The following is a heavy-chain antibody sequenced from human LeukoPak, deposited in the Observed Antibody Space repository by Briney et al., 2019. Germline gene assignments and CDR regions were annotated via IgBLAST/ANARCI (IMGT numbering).Heavy chain of an antibody. CDR1: GFTFSSYW. CDR3: ARVGSSWYFDY. CDR2: IKQDGSEK. D-gene: IGHD6-13*01. V-gene: IGHV3-7*01. J-gene: IGHJ4*02. Sequence: GGSLRLSCAASGFTFSSYWMSWVRQASGKGLEWVANIKQDGSEKYYVDSVKGRFTISRDNAKNSLYLQMNSLRAEDTAVYYCARVGSSWYFDYWGQGTLVTVSS.